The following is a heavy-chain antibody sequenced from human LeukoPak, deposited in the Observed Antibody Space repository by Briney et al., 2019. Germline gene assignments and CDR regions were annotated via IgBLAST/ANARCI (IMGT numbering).Heavy chain of an antibody. CDR1: GYTFTSYG. Sequence: ASVKVSCKASGYTFTSYGISWVRQAPGQGLEWMGWISAYNGNTNYAQKLQGRVTMTTDTSTSTAYMELRSLRSDDTAVYYCARGGTYYYDSSGYSSPGGYYYYMDVWGKGTTVTVSS. CDR3: ARGGTYYYDSSGYSSPGGYYYYMDV. D-gene: IGHD3-22*01. J-gene: IGHJ6*03. V-gene: IGHV1-18*01. CDR2: ISAYNGNT.